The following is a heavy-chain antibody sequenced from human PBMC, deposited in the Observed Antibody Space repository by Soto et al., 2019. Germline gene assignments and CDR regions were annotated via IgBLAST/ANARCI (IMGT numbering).Heavy chain of an antibody. D-gene: IGHD1-20*01. CDR3: ARGITGTVSYYYGMDV. CDR1: GGTFSSYA. CDR2: IIPIFGTA. V-gene: IGHV1-69*12. J-gene: IGHJ6*02. Sequence: QVQLVQSGAEVKKPGSSVNVSCKASGGTFSSYAISWVRQAPGQGLEWMGGIIPIFGTANYAQKFQGRVTITADESTSTAYMELSSLRSEDTAVYYCARGITGTVSYYYGMDVWGQGTTVTVSS.